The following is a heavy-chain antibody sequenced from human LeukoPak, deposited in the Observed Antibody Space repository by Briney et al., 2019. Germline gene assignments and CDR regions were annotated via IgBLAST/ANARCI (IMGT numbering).Heavy chain of an antibody. CDR1: GYTFTSYA. CDR2: INTNTGNP. CDR3: ARDHVGILGVGGWFDP. V-gene: IGHV7-4-1*02. D-gene: IGHD3-16*01. Sequence: GASVKVSCKASGYTFTSYAMNWVRQAPGQGLEWMGWINTNTGNPTYAQGFTGRFVFSLDTSVSTAYLQISSLKAEDTAVYYCARDHVGILGVGGWFDPWGQGTLVTVSS. J-gene: IGHJ5*02.